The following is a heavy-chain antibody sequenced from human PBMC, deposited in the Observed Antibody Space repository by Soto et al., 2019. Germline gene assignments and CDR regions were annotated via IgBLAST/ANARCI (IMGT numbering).Heavy chain of an antibody. D-gene: IGHD1-26*01. CDR3: ASTSGSYDY. CDR2: IYYSGST. CDR1: GGSIRSYY. J-gene: IGHJ4*02. V-gene: IGHV4-59*01. Sequence: SETLSLTCTVSGGSIRSYYWSWIRQPPGKGLEWIGYIYYSGSTNYNPSLKSRVTISVDTSKNQFSLKLSSVTAADTAVYYCASTSGSYDYWGQGTLVTAPQ.